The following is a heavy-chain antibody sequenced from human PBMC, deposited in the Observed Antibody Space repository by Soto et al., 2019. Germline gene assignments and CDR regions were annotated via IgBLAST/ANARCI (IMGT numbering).Heavy chain of an antibody. CDR1: ELPFNTYA. CDR2: ISSGGST. Sequence: GGSLGLFCAASELPFNTYAMSEVRQAPGKGLEWVSSISSGGSTYYADSVKGRFTISRDNSKNTLYLQMNSLRAEDTAVYYCAKDRYGYCSGGSCYIDAFDIWGQGTMVTVS. J-gene: IGHJ3*02. V-gene: IGHV3-23*01. D-gene: IGHD2-15*01. CDR3: AKDRYGYCSGGSCYIDAFDI.